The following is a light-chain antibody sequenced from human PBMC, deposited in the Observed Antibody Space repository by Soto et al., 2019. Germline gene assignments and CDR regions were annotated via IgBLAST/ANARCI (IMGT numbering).Light chain of an antibody. CDR3: CSYAGSYNWV. CDR1: NSDIGDYNY. CDR2: DVN. J-gene: IGLJ3*02. Sequence: QSVLTQPRSVSGSPGQSVTISCTGTNSDIGDYNYVSWYQQHPGKAPKVMIFDVNKRPSGVPDRFSGSKSGYTASLTISGLQTEDEADYYCCSYAGSYNWVFGGGTKLTVL. V-gene: IGLV2-11*01.